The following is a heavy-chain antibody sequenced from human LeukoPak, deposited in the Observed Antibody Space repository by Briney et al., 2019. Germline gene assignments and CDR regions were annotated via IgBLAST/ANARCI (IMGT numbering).Heavy chain of an antibody. CDR2: IYFTGNT. J-gene: IGHJ3*02. CDR3: ARVGDGTFDI. Sequence: SETLSLTCTVSGDSIGTYYWSWIRQPPGKGLEWIGYIYFTGNTNYNPSLKSRVTMSVDTSENHFSLRLTSVTAADTAVYYCARVGDGTFDIWGQGTMVTVSS. V-gene: IGHV4-59*01. D-gene: IGHD3-16*01. CDR1: GDSIGTYY.